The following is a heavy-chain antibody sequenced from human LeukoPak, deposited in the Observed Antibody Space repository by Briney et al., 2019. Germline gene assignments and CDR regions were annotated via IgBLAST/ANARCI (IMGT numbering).Heavy chain of an antibody. Sequence: GGSLRLSCAASGFSFSAYPMGWVRQAPGKGLQWLSGISASGDVTFHADRVKGRFAISRDNSKNTLYLQMNSLRAEDTAVYYCAKEYLVATIVYWFDPWGQGTLVTVSS. CDR1: GFSFSAYP. CDR3: AKEYLVATIVYWFDP. J-gene: IGHJ5*02. D-gene: IGHD5-12*01. CDR2: ISASGDVT. V-gene: IGHV3-23*01.